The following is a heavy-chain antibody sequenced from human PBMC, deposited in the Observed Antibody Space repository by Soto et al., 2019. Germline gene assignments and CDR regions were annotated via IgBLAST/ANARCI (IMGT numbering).Heavy chain of an antibody. J-gene: IGHJ6*02. CDR1: GFVFKNYE. D-gene: IGHD1-20*01. Sequence: GGSLRLSCVASGFVFKNYEMNWVRQAPGKGLEWISYISNSGNTIYVADSMRGRFTISRDNAKNSLFLQMNSLRADDTAVYYCARDIDNRDYYYGLDVWGQGTTVTSP. CDR3: ARDIDNRDYYYGLDV. V-gene: IGHV3-48*03. CDR2: ISNSGNTI.